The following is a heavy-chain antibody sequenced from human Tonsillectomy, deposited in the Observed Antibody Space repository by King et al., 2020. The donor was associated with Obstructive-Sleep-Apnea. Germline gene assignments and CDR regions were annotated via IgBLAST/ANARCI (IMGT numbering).Heavy chain of an antibody. D-gene: IGHD1-26*01. CDR1: GFTFSSYD. V-gene: IGHV3-13*04. CDR2: IGTAGDT. J-gene: IGHJ3*02. CDR3: AREGRGSTGGAAFDI. Sequence: VQLVESGGGLVQPGGSLRLSCAASGFTFSSYDMHWVRQATGNGLEWVSAIGTAGDTYYPGSVKGRFTISRENAKNSLYLQMNSLRAGDTAVYYCAREGRGSTGGAAFDIWGQGTMVTVSS.